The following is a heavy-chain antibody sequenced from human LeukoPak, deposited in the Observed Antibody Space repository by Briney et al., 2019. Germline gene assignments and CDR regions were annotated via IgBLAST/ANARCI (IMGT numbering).Heavy chain of an antibody. CDR1: GFTFRSYW. CDR2: ISGDGSMT. J-gene: IGHJ4*02. D-gene: IGHD6-6*01. CDR3: VRYSSSSGGASHYLDY. Sequence: GGSLRLSCAVSGFTFRSYWMHWVRQAPGKGLVWVSRISGDGSMTNYADSVKGRFTISRDNAKNTVYLQMNSLRAEDTAVYYCVRYSSSSGGASHYLDYWGQGTLVTVSS. V-gene: IGHV3-74*01.